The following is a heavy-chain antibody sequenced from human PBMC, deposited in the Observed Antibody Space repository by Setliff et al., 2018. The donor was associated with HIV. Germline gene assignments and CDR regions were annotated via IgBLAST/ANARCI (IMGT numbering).Heavy chain of an antibody. V-gene: IGHV3-23*01. CDR3: AKTLPTLYPPHDYYFAMDV. Sequence: PGGSLRLSCAPSGFTFGSYAMSWVRQAPGKGLEWVPVISGSGDSTFYADSLKGRFTISRDNSKNTLYLQMNSLRAEYTAVYYCAKTLPTLYPPHDYYFAMDVWGQGTTVTVSS. CDR1: GFTFGSYA. J-gene: IGHJ6*02. CDR2: ISGSGDST. D-gene: IGHD2-15*01.